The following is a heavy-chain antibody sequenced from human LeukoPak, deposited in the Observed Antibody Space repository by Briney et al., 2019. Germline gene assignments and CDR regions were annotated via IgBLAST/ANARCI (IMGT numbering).Heavy chain of an antibody. V-gene: IGHV4-34*01. Sequence: SETLSLTCAVYGGSFSGYYWSWIRQPPGKGLEWIGEINHSGSTNYNPSLKSRVTISVDTSKNQFSLKLSSVTAADTAIYYCARDFSSSSTVYYYYYMDAWGKGTTVTVSS. J-gene: IGHJ6*03. CDR1: GGSFSGYY. D-gene: IGHD6-6*01. CDR3: ARDFSSSSTVYYYYYMDA. CDR2: INHSGST.